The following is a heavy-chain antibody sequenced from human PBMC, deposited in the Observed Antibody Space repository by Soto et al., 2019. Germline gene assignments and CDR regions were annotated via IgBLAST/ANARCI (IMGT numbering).Heavy chain of an antibody. V-gene: IGHV4-31*03. D-gene: IGHD4-17*01. CDR1: GGSISSGGYY. Sequence: QVQLQESGPGLVKPSQTLSLTCTVSGGSISSGGYYWSWIRQHPGKGLEWIGYIYYSGRTYYTPSLKSRVTISVDTSKNQFSLKLSSVTAADTAVYYCARALATVTSYYYYYYYMDVWGKGTTVTVSS. J-gene: IGHJ6*03. CDR2: IYYSGRT. CDR3: ARALATVTSYYYYYYYMDV.